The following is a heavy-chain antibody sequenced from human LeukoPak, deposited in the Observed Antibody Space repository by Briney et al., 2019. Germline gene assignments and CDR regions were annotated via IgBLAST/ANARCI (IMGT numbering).Heavy chain of an antibody. CDR1: GFSFSSYS. CDR3: ARDYVYAFDY. Sequence: GGSLRLSCAASGFSFSSYSINWVRQAPGKGLEWVSYISGDGNAKHYTDSVKGRFTISRDNAKNTLYLQMNSLRAEDTAVYFCARDYVYAFDYWGQGTLVTVSS. D-gene: IGHD2/OR15-2a*01. J-gene: IGHJ4*02. V-gene: IGHV3-48*01. CDR2: ISGDGNAK.